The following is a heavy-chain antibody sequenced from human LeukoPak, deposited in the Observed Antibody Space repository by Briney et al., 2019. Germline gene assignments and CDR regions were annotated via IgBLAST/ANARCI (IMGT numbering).Heavy chain of an antibody. J-gene: IGHJ4*02. CDR3: ARTYYYDSSGYYYLLGY. CDR2: ISAYNGNT. D-gene: IGHD3-22*01. V-gene: IGHV1-18*01. Sequence: ASVKVSCKASGYTFTSYGISWVRQAPGRGLEWMGWISAYNGNTNYAQKLQGRVTMTTDTSTSTAYMELRSLRSDDTAVYYCARTYYYDSSGYYYLLGYWGQGTLVTVSS. CDR1: GYTFTSYG.